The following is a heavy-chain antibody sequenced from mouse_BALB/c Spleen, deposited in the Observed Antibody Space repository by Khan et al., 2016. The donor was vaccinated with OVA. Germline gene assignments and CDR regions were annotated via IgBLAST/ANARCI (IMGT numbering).Heavy chain of an antibody. Sequence: QVQLKESGPGLMAPSQSLSLTCTVSGFSLSRYNIHWVRQPPGKGLEWLGMIWGGGGTDYNSTLKSRLSISKDNSKSQVFLKMNSLQTDDSAMYYCARAYYRYDGYYAMDYWGQGTSVTVSS. J-gene: IGHJ4*01. V-gene: IGHV2-6-4*01. CDR2: IWGGGGT. D-gene: IGHD2-14*01. CDR1: GFSLSRYN. CDR3: ARAYYRYDGYYAMDY.